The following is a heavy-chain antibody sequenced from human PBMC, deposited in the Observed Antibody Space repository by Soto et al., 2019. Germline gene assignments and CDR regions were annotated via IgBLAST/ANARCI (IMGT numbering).Heavy chain of an antibody. CDR2: IYYSGST. D-gene: IGHD6-13*01. J-gene: IGHJ4*02. CDR3: ARGGGSSSWYSNGNYFDY. CDR1: GVSLSSYY. Sequence: PSETLSLTCTFSGVSLSSYYLILLRPPPGKGLEWIGYIYYSGSTNYNPSLKSRVTISVDTSKNQFSLKLSSVTAADTAVYYCARGGGSSSWYSNGNYFDYWGQGTLVTAPQ. V-gene: IGHV4-59*01.